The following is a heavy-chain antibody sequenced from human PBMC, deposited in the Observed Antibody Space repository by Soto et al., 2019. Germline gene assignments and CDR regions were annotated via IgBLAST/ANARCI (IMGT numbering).Heavy chain of an antibody. CDR2: ISSSSSYI. CDR1: GFTFSSYS. J-gene: IGHJ5*02. V-gene: IGHV3-21*01. CDR3: ASGQGREFDP. Sequence: EVQLVESGGGLVKPGGSLRLSCAASGFTFSSYSMNWVRQAPGKGLEWVSSISSSSSYIYYADSVKGRFTISRDNAKNSLYLQMNSLRAEDTAVYYCASGQGREFDPWGQGTLVTVSS.